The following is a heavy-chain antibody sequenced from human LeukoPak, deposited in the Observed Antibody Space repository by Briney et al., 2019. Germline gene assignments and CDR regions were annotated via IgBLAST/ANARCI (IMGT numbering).Heavy chain of an antibody. CDR3: ARDLITIFGVVIVFDY. V-gene: IGHV4-59*12. CDR1: NGSMTNNY. Sequence: SETLSLTCTVSNGSMTNNYWSWIRQPPGKGLEWIGYVYSSGSTIYIPSLKSRVTISIDTSKNQFSLKLISVTAADTAVYYCARDLITIFGVVIVFDYWGQGTLVTVSS. D-gene: IGHD3-3*01. CDR2: VYSSGST. J-gene: IGHJ4*02.